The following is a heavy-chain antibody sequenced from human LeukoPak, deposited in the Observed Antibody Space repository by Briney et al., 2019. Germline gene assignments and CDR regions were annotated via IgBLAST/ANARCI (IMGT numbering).Heavy chain of an antibody. D-gene: IGHD5-18*01. CDR1: GFTFSDYS. CDR2: ISESGTTI. J-gene: IGHJ4*02. CDR3: AKGPTAMVTSYYFDY. V-gene: IGHV3-11*01. Sequence: KPGGSLRLSCAASGFTFSDYSMSWIRQAPGKGLEWVSHISESGTTIYYADSVKGRFTISRDNTKNSLYLQMNSLRAEDMALYYCAKGPTAMVTSYYFDYWGQGTLVTVSS.